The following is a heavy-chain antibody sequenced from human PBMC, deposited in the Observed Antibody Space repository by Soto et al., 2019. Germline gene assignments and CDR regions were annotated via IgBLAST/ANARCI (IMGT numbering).Heavy chain of an antibody. CDR1: GYTFTSYA. Sequence: QVQLVQSGAEVKKPGASVKVSCKASGYTFTSYAISWVRQAPGQGLEWMGWISAYNGNTNYAQKLQGRVTMTTAPATTTAHMELRSLRSDDTAVYYCARSGPPAGSWGQGTLVTVSS. V-gene: IGHV1-18*01. CDR2: ISAYNGNT. D-gene: IGHD3-10*01. J-gene: IGHJ5*02. CDR3: ARSGPPAGS.